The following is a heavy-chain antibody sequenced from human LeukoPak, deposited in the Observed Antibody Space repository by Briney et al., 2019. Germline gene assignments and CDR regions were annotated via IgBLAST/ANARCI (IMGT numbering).Heavy chain of an antibody. J-gene: IGHJ4*02. Sequence: GGSLRLSCAASGFTFSHYYMNWIRQTPGKGLEWVSYISSSGSSIYYTDSVKGRFTICRDNAKNSLYLQMNSLRAEDTAVYYCARGRGGYNWGNDYWGQGTLVTVSS. CDR2: ISSSGSSI. V-gene: IGHV3-11*01. CDR3: ARGRGGYNWGNDY. CDR1: GFTFSHYY. D-gene: IGHD5-24*01.